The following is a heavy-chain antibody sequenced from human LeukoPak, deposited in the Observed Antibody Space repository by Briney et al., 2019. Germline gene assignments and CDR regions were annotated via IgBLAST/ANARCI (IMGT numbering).Heavy chain of an antibody. CDR3: ARHYCSGGSCYLGFDY. D-gene: IGHD2-15*01. CDR2: YSGNT. J-gene: IGHJ4*02. Sequence: SETLSLTCTVSGGSIRTYYWSWIRQPPGKGLEWIGYYSGNTNYNPSLKSRVTISVDTSKNQFSLKLSSVTAADTALYYCARHYCSGGSCYLGFDYWGQGTLVTVSS. CDR1: GGSIRTYY. V-gene: IGHV4-59*01.